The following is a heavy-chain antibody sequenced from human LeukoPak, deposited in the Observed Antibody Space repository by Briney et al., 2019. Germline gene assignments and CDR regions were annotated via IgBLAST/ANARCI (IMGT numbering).Heavy chain of an antibody. V-gene: IGHV3-23*01. CDR3: AKLGMVRGEGY. Sequence: GSLRLSCAASGFSFSIYAMSWVRQAPGKGLEWVSGIGAGGGSTYYADSVKGRFTISRDNSRNTLYLQMNSLRADDTAVYYCAKLGMVRGEGYWGQGTLVTVST. CDR2: IGAGGGST. D-gene: IGHD3-10*01. J-gene: IGHJ4*02. CDR1: GFSFSIYA.